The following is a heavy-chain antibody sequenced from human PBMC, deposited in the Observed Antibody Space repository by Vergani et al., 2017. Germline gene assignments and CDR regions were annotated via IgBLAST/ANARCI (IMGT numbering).Heavy chain of an antibody. CDR3: AKDMIVDDRYFQH. V-gene: IGHV3-23*01. CDR2: ISGSGGST. CDR1: GFTFSSYA. J-gene: IGHJ1*01. Sequence: EVQLLESGGGLVQPGGSLRLSCAASGFTFSSYAMSWVRQAPGKGLEWVSAISGSGGSTYYADSVKGRFTISRDNYKNTLYLQMNSLRAEDTAVYYCAKDMIVDDRYFQHWGQGTLVTVSS. D-gene: IGHD3-22*01.